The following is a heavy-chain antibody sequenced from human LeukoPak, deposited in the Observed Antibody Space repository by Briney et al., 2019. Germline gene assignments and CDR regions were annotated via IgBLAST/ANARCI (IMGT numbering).Heavy chain of an antibody. D-gene: IGHD6-6*01. Sequence: GGSLRLSCAASGFTFSSYAMHWVRQAPGKGLEWVAVISYDGSNKYYADSVKGRFTISRDNSKNTLYLQMNSLRADDTAVYYCARDSRSSSSLDYWGQGTLVTVSS. CDR1: GFTFSSYA. V-gene: IGHV3-30-3*01. CDR3: ARDSRSSSSLDY. CDR2: ISYDGSNK. J-gene: IGHJ4*02.